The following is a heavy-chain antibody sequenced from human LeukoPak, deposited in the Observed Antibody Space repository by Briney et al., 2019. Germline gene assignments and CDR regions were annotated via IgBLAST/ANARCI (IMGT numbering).Heavy chain of an antibody. CDR1: GFTFSSCA. CDR2: IWYDGSNK. V-gene: IGHV3-33*08. D-gene: IGHD6-19*01. Sequence: GGSLRLSCAASGFTFSSCAVHWVRQAPGKGLEWVAVIWYDGSNKYYADSVKGRFAISRDNSKNTLYLQMNSLRAEDTAVYYCARDQYSSGWSLGVHWGQGTLVTVSS. CDR3: ARDQYSSGWSLGVH. J-gene: IGHJ4*02.